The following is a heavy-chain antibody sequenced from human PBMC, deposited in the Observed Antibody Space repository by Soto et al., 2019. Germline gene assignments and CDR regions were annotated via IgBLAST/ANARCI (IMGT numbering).Heavy chain of an antibody. CDR3: ARARGGYDWGWFDP. CDR1: GFTFSSYW. J-gene: IGHJ5*02. CDR2: INSDGSST. Sequence: EVQLVESGGGLVQPGGSLRLSCAASGFTFSSYWMHWVRQAPGKGLVWVSRINSDGSSTSYADSVKGRFIISRDNAKNTLYLQMNSLRAEDTAVYYCARARGGYDWGWFDPWGQGTLVTVSS. D-gene: IGHD5-12*01. V-gene: IGHV3-74*01.